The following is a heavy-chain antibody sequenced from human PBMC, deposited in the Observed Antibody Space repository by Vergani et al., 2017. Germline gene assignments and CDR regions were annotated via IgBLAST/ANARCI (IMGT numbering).Heavy chain of an antibody. Sequence: EVQLLESGGGLVQPGGSLRLSCAASGFTFSSYSMNWVRQAPGKGLEWVSSISSSSSYIYYADSVKGRFTISRDNAKNSLYLQMNSLRAEDTAVYYCARDPAAGGIDYWGQGTLVTVSS. CDR2: ISSSSSYI. D-gene: IGHD6-13*01. V-gene: IGHV3-21*01. CDR1: GFTFSSYS. CDR3: ARDPAAGGIDY. J-gene: IGHJ4*02.